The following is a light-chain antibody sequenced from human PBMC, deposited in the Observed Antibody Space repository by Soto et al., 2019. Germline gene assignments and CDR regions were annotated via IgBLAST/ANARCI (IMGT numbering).Light chain of an antibody. V-gene: IGKV1-6*01. J-gene: IGKJ1*01. CDR2: AAS. CDR3: LQDDNYLRT. CDR1: QGIRND. Sequence: AIQMTQSPSSLSASVGDRVTITCRASQGIRNDLGWYQQKPGKAPKLLIYAASSLQSGVPSRFSGSGSGTDFTLTISSLQPEDVATYYCLQDDNYLRTFGQGTKVEIK.